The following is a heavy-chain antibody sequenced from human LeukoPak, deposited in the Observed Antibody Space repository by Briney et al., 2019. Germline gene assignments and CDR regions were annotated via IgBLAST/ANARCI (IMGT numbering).Heavy chain of an antibody. D-gene: IGHD2-15*01. V-gene: IGHV3-11*01. CDR3: ARTYCSGGSCLDY. J-gene: IGHJ4*02. Sequence: GGSLRFSCAASGFTFSNYYMSWFRQAPGKGLEGVSYISSSGSTIYYADSVKGRFTISRDNAKNSLYLQMNSLRAEDTAVYYCARTYCSGGSCLDYWGQGTLVTVSS. CDR2: ISSSGSTI. CDR1: GFTFSNYY.